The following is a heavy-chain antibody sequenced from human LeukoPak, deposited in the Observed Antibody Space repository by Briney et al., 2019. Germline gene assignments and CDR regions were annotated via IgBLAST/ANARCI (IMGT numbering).Heavy chain of an antibody. J-gene: IGHJ4*02. CDR1: GYSFTSYW. CDR2: IYPGDSDT. CDR3: ARLLYYGSGSYGDY. Sequence: GESLKISCKGSGYSFTSYWIGWVRQVPGKGLEWMGIIYPGDSDTRYSPSLQGQVTISADKSISTAYLQWSSLTASYTAMYYCARLLYYGSGSYGDYWGQGTLVTVSS. V-gene: IGHV5-51*01. D-gene: IGHD3-10*01.